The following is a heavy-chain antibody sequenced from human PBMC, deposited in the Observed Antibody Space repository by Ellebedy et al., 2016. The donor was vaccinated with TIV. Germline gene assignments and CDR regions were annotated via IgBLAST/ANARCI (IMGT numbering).Heavy chain of an antibody. V-gene: IGHV3-74*01. CDR1: GFTFSERW. D-gene: IGHD2-21*02. CDR2: INSDGSTT. J-gene: IGHJ6*02. CDR3: ARDDSYGLDV. Sequence: GESLKISCAASGFTFSERWMHWVRQAPGKGLVWVSHINSDGSTTSYADSVKGRFTTSRDNAKNSLYRQMNSLRAEDTAVYYCARDDSYGLDVWGQGTTVTVSS.